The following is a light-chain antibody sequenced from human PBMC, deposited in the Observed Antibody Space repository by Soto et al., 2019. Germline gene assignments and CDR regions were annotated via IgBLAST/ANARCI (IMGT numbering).Light chain of an antibody. CDR1: QSVSSN. Sequence: EIVMTQSPATLSVSPGERATLSCRASQSVSSNLAWYQQKPGQAPRLLIYGASTRATGIPARFSGSGSGTAFTLTISSLQSEDFAVYYCQQYNNWPPTYGQGTRLEI. CDR3: QQYNNWPPT. CDR2: GAS. J-gene: IGKJ5*01. V-gene: IGKV3-15*01.